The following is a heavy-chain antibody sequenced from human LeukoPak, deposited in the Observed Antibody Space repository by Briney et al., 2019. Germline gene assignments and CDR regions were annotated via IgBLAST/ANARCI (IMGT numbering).Heavy chain of an antibody. CDR2: ISGSGGST. V-gene: IGHV3-23*01. CDR3: AKDDSDIVVVPAAYFDY. J-gene: IGHJ4*02. D-gene: IGHD2-2*01. Sequence: PGGSLRLSCAASGFTFSSYGMSWVRQAPGKGLEWVSAISGSGGSTYYADSVKGRFSISRDNSKNTLYLQMNSLRAEDTAVYYCAKDDSDIVVVPAAYFDYWGQGTLVTVSS. CDR1: GFTFSSYG.